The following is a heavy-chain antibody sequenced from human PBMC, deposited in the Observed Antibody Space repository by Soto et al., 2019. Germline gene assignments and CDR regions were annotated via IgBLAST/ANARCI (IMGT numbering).Heavy chain of an antibody. CDR1: GYTFINYG. V-gene: IGHV1-18*04. CDR3: ARDEFRALLRAFYI. CDR2: ITDYNGNT. J-gene: IGHJ3*02. D-gene: IGHD2-21*01. Sequence: QVQLVQSGAEVKKPGASVKVSCKASGYTFINYGISWVRQAPGQGLEWMGWITDYNGNTNYAQKFQGRVTMTTDTSTTHALLELKSLSSYDTAVYFFARDEFRALLRAFYILGQGTMVTVSS.